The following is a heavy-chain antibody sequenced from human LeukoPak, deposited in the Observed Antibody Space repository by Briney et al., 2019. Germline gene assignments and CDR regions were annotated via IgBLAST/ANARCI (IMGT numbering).Heavy chain of an antibody. V-gene: IGHV1-2*02. J-gene: IGHJ4*02. CDR2: INPNSGGT. CDR3: AAPRGPNCCGGSCYGGVFDY. D-gene: IGHD2-15*01. Sequence: ASVNVSCKCSGYTFTGYYLHWVRQAPGQGLEWVGWINPNSGGTNYAQKFQGRVSMTRDTSISTAYMELSRLRSDDTAVYYSAAPRGPNCCGGSCYGGVFDYWGQGTLVTVSS. CDR1: GYTFTGYY.